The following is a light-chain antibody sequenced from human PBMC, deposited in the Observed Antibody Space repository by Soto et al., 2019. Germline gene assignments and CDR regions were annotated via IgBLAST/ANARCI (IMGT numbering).Light chain of an antibody. CDR2: GAT. J-gene: IGKJ1*01. CDR1: QSIRYY. CDR3: HHHNSYSQT. V-gene: IGKV1-5*01. Sequence: DIQLTQSPPTLSASVGDRVTITCRASQSIRYYLAWYQQMPGKAPKLLIYGATSLQSGVPSRFSGSGSGTVFTLTISCLQPDDFATYFCHHHNSYSQTFGQGTKVEIQ.